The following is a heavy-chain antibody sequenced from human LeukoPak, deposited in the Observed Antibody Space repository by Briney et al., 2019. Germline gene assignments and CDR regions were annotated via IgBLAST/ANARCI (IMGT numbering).Heavy chain of an antibody. CDR3: VKDRPTWPIDY. CDR2: ISGSGGST. CDR1: TFTFSSYN. V-gene: IGHV3-23*01. D-gene: IGHD5-12*01. Sequence: GGSLRLSCAASTFTFSSYNMNWVRQAPGKGLEWVSAISGSGGSTYYADSVKGRFTISRDNSKNTLYLQMNSLRAEDTAVYYCVKDRPTWPIDYWGQGTLVTVSS. J-gene: IGHJ4*02.